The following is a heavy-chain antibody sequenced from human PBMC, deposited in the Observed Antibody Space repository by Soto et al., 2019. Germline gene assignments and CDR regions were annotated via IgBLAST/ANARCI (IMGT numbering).Heavy chain of an antibody. CDR3: ARGLLYYWSNDVCRSWRFYP. V-gene: IGHV1-8*01. J-gene: IGHJ5*02. Sequence: QVQLVQSGAEVKKPGASVKVSCKASGYTFTNYDINSVQQATGQGLEWMGWMNPNSGKTGYAQKFQGRVTMTRNTSISTAYTDLSRLRSEDTAVYYCARGLLYYWSNDVCRSWRFYPWGQGNLVTVSS. D-gene: IGHD2-8*01. CDR1: GYTFTNYD. CDR2: MNPNSGKT.